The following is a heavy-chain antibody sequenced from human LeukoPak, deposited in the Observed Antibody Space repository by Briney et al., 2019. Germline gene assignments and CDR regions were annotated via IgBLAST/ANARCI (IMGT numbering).Heavy chain of an antibody. D-gene: IGHD5-24*01. CDR3: ARERRDAYNYYFDY. CDR2: IYYSGDT. CDR1: GGSINSYY. J-gene: IGHJ4*02. V-gene: IGHV4-59*01. Sequence: PSETLSLICTVSGGSINSYYWSWIRQPPGKGLEWIGYIYYSGDTDYNPSLKSRVTISVDTSKNQFSLKLSSVTAADTAVYYCARERRDAYNYYFDYWGQGTLVTVSS.